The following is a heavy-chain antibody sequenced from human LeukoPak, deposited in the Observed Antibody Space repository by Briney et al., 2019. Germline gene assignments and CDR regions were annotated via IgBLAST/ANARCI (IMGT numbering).Heavy chain of an antibody. D-gene: IGHD5-24*01. V-gene: IGHV4-31*03. CDR1: GGSISSGGYY. J-gene: IGHJ3*02. CDR3: ARWVEMATPGDAFDI. CDR2: IYYSGST. Sequence: SETLSLTCTVSGGSISSGGYYWSWIRQPPGKGLEWIGYIYYSGSTYYNPSLKSRVTISVDTSKNQFSLKLSSVTAADTAVYYCARWVEMATPGDAFDIWGQGTMVTVSS.